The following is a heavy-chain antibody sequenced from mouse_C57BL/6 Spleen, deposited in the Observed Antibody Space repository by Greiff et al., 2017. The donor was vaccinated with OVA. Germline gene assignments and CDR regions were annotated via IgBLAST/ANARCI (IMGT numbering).Heavy chain of an antibody. J-gene: IGHJ4*01. V-gene: IGHV1-18*01. CDR1: GYTFTDYN. D-gene: IGHD2-3*01. CDR3: ARRGYYDESTVWAMDY. CDR2: INPNNGGT. Sequence: VQLKQSGPELVKPGASVKIPCKASGYTFTDYNMDWVKQSHGKSLEWIGDINPNNGGTIYNQKFKGKATLTVDKSSSTAYMELRSLTSEDTAVYYCARRGYYDESTVWAMDYWGQGTSVTVSS.